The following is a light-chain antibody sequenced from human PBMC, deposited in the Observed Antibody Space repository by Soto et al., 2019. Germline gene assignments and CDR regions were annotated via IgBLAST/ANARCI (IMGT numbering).Light chain of an antibody. CDR3: KQADTFPIT. V-gene: IGKV1D-12*01. CDR1: QGISRS. CDR2: AAS. J-gene: IGKJ5*01. Sequence: DIQMTQSPSSVSASVGDRVTISCQASQGISRSLAWYQQKPGKAPKLLIYAASSLQSGVPYRFSGSGFGTDFTLTISSLQTEDSAIYYCKQADTFPITVGKGTRREIK.